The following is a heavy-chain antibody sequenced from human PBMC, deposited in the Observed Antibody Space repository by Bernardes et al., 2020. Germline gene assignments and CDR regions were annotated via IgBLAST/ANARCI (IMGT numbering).Heavy chain of an antibody. Sequence: GGSLRLSCAASGFTFSSYSMNWVRQAPGKGLEWVSSISSSSSYIYYADSVKGRFTISRDNAKNSLYLQMNSLRAEDTAVYYCARDRSSGFRSYYYMDVWGKGTTVTVSS. CDR1: GFTFSSYS. CDR3: ARDRSSGFRSYYYMDV. D-gene: IGHD2-15*01. CDR2: ISSSSSYI. V-gene: IGHV3-21*01. J-gene: IGHJ6*03.